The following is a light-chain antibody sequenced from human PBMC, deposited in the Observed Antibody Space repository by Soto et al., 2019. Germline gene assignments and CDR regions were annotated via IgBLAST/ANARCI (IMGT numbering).Light chain of an antibody. J-gene: IGKJ2*01. CDR1: QSISSW. CDR2: QTS. Sequence: DIQMTQSPSTLSASVGDRVTISCRATQSISSWLAWYQQKPGKAPKLLIYQTSSLESGVPSRFSGSGSGTEFALTISSLQPDDFATYYCQQYNSYSHTFGQGTKLEIK. CDR3: QQYNSYSHT. V-gene: IGKV1-5*03.